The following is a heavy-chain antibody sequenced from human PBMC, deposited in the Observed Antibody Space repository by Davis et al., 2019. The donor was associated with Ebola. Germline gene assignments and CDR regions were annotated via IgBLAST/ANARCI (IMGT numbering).Heavy chain of an antibody. CDR1: GYTFTSNY. CDR2: INPNSGGT. V-gene: IGHV1-2*06. D-gene: IGHD3-22*01. Sequence: AASVKVSCKASGYTFTSNYIQWVRQAPGQGLEWMGRINPNSGGTNYAQKFQGRVTMTRDTSTSTAYMEINRLSSDDTAVYFCARGGITMTVVPRDYYYGLDVWGQGTTVTVSS. CDR3: ARGGITMTVVPRDYYYGLDV. J-gene: IGHJ6*02.